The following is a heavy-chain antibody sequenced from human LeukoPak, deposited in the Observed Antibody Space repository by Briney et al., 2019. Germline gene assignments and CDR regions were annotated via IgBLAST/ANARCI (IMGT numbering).Heavy chain of an antibody. CDR2: IIPTFGTA. CDR1: GCTFSSYA. V-gene: IGHV1-69*13. J-gene: IGHJ4*02. CDR3: ARWARALWFGGPPAYYFDY. Sequence: SVKVSCKASGCTFSSYAISWVRQAPGQGLEWMGGIIPTFGTANYAQKFQGRVTITADHSTSTAYLELSSLRSEVHAVYFCARWARALWFGGPPAYYFDYWGQGTLVTVSS. D-gene: IGHD3-10*01.